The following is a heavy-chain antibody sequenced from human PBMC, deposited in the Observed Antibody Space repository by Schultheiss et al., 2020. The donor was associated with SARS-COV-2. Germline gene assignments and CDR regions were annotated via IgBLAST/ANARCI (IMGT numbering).Heavy chain of an antibody. CDR3: ARDVEAVAGKRPRHGMDV. CDR1: GFTFSSYG. D-gene: IGHD6-19*01. CDR2: ISYDGSNK. J-gene: IGHJ6*02. Sequence: GGSLRLSCAASGFTFSSYGMHWVRQAPGKGLEWVAVISYDGSNKYYADSVKGRFTISRDNSKNTLYLQMNSLRAEDTAVYYCARDVEAVAGKRPRHGMDVWGQGTTVTVSS. V-gene: IGHV3-30*19.